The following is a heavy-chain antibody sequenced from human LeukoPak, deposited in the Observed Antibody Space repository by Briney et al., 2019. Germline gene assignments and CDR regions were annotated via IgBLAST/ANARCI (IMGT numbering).Heavy chain of an antibody. Sequence: SETLSLTCNVSGGSISNYYWSWIRQPPGKGLEWIGYVYYSGSTDYNPSLKSRVTISVDTSKNQFSLKLSSVTAADTAVYYCARRISSSWYGDWFDPWGQGTLVTVSS. CDR2: VYYSGST. V-gene: IGHV4-59*12. CDR3: ARRISSSWYGDWFDP. D-gene: IGHD6-13*01. CDR1: GGSISNYY. J-gene: IGHJ5*02.